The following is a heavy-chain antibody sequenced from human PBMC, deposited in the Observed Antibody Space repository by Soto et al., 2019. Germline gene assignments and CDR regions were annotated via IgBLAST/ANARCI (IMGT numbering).Heavy chain of an antibody. D-gene: IGHD2-15*01. CDR2: ISWNSGSI. CDR3: AKDIGYCSGGSCYGFDY. V-gene: IGHV3-9*01. CDR1: GFTFDDYA. Sequence: GGSLRLSCAASGFTFDDYAMHWVRQAPGKGLEWVSGISWNSGSIGYADSVKGRFTISRDNAKNSLYLQMNSLRAEDTALYYCAKDIGYCSGGSCYGFDYWGQGTLVTVSS. J-gene: IGHJ4*02.